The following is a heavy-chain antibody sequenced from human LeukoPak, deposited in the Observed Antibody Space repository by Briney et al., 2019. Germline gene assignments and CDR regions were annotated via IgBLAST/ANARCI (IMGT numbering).Heavy chain of an antibody. V-gene: IGHV3-7*01. J-gene: IGHJ4*02. D-gene: IGHD4-17*01. CDR1: GFTFSTYW. CDR3: ARLGGTVTWDY. CDR2: IKQEGNEK. Sequence: GGSLRLSCSASGFTFSTYWMSWVRQAPGKGLEGVANIKQEGNEKYYVDSVKGRFTISRDNAKNSLYLQMNGLRVEDAAVYYCARLGGTVTWDYWGQGTLVTVSS.